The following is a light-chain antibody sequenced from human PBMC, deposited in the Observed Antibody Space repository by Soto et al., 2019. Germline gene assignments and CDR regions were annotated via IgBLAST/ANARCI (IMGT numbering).Light chain of an antibody. CDR3: QQRGTWPPLT. J-gene: IGKJ4*01. CDR1: QTVNY. V-gene: IGKV3-11*01. CDR2: DAS. Sequence: EIVLTQSPATLSLSPRERATLSCRASQTVNYLAWYQQKPGQSPRLLIFDASNRATGIPARFSGSGSGTDFTLAISSLEPEDFAVYYCQQRGTWPPLTFGGGTKVEI.